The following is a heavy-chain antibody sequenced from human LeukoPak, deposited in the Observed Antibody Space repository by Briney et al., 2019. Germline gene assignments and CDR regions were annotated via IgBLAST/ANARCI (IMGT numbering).Heavy chain of an antibody. D-gene: IGHD4-17*01. J-gene: IGHJ4*02. V-gene: IGHV3-7*01. CDR2: IKQDGSEK. Sequence: GGSLRLSCAASGFTFSSYWMSWVRQAPGKGLERVANIKQDGSEKYYVDSVKGRFTISRDNAKNSLYLQMNSLRAEDTAVYYCARVPPNTVTTLQYFDYWGQGTLVTVSS. CDR1: GFTFSSYW. CDR3: ARVPPNTVTTLQYFDY.